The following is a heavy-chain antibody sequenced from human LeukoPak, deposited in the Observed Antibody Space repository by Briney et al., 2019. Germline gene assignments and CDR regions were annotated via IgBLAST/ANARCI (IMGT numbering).Heavy chain of an antibody. CDR2: IYSGGST. V-gene: IGHV3-66*02. CDR3: ARVNWNYDHLDY. D-gene: IGHD1-7*01. J-gene: IGHJ4*02. Sequence: PGGSLRLSCAASGFTVSSNYMSWVRQAPRKGLEWVSVIYSGGSTYYADSVKGRFTISRDNSKNTLYLQMNSLRAEDTAVYYCARVNWNYDHLDYWGQGTLVTVSS. CDR1: GFTVSSNY.